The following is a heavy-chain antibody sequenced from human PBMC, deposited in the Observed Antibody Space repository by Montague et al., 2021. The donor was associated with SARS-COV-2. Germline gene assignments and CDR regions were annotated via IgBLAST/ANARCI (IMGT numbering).Heavy chain of an antibody. CDR1: GGSISTYY. D-gene: IGHD3-9*01. V-gene: IGHV4-59*01. CDR2: IDYSGST. J-gene: IGHJ6*02. Sequence: SETLSLTCTVSGGSISTYYWNWIRQFPGKGLEWIGYIDYSGSTNXNPSLQSRVIISVDRSKIQFSLKLNSVTAADTAIYYCARLPYDNSYGMDVWGQGTTVTVPS. CDR3: ARLPYDNSYGMDV.